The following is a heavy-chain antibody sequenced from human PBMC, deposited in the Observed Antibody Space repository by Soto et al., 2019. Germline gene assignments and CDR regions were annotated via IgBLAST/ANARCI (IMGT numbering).Heavy chain of an antibody. CDR2: IYYSGST. CDR3: ASHYYDYIWGSYRPYAFDI. D-gene: IGHD3-16*02. J-gene: IGHJ3*02. Sequence: SETLSLTCTVSGGSISSYYWSWIRQPPGKGLEWIGYIYYSGSTNYNPSLKSRVTISVDMSKNQFSLKLSSVTAADTAVYYCASHYYDYIWGSYRPYAFDIWGQGTMVTVSS. V-gene: IGHV4-59*08. CDR1: GGSISSYY.